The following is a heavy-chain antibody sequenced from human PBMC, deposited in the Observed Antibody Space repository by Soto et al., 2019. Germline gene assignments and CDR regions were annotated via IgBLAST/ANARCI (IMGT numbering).Heavy chain of an antibody. CDR3: ARASYYDSSGYHNWFDP. Sequence: GGSLRLSCAASGFTFSSYAMSWVRQAPGKGLEWVSAISGSGGSTYYADSVKGRFTISRDNAKNSLYLQMNSLRAEDTAVYYCARASYYDSSGYHNWFDPWGQGTLVTVSS. CDR1: GFTFSSYA. CDR2: ISGSGGST. J-gene: IGHJ5*02. D-gene: IGHD3-22*01. V-gene: IGHV3-23*01.